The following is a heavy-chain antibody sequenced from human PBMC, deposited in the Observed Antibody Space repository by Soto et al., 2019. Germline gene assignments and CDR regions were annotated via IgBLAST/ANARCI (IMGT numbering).Heavy chain of an antibody. D-gene: IGHD2-15*01. J-gene: IGHJ4*02. CDR3: ARPGYCSGGSCYSLVPPDY. CDR2: IYPGDSDT. Sequence: PGESLKISCKGSGYSFTSYWIGWVRQMPGKGLEWMGIIYPGDSDTRYSPSFQGQVTISADKSISTAYLQWSSLKASDTAMYYCARPGYCSGGSCYSLVPPDYWGQGTLVTVSS. CDR1: GYSFTSYW. V-gene: IGHV5-51*01.